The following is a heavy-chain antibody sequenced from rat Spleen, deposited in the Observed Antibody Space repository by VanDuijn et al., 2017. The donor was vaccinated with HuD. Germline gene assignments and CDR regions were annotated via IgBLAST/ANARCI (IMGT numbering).Heavy chain of an antibody. CDR2: ISYDGSST. V-gene: IGHV5-29*01. J-gene: IGHJ4*01. Sequence: EVQLVESGGGLVQPGRSLKLSCAASGFTFSNYGMAWVRQAPTKGLEWVATISYDGSSTYYRDSVKGRFTISRDNAKSTLYLQMDSLRSEDTATYYCARHYYSSYVMDAWGQGASVTVSS. CDR1: GFTFSNYG. CDR3: ARHYYSSYVMDA. D-gene: IGHD1-2*01.